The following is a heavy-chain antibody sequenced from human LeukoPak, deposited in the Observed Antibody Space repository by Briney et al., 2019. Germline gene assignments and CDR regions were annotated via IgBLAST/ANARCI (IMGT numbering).Heavy chain of an antibody. Sequence: GGSLRLSCAASGFTFSDYYMSWIRQAPGKGLEWVSYISSSGSTIYYADSVKGRFTISRDNAKNSLYLQMNSLRAEDTAVYYCARDRDCSGGSCYPYYYYGMDVWGQGTTVTVSS. V-gene: IGHV3-11*01. D-gene: IGHD2-15*01. J-gene: IGHJ6*02. CDR3: ARDRDCSGGSCYPYYYYGMDV. CDR1: GFTFSDYY. CDR2: ISSSGSTI.